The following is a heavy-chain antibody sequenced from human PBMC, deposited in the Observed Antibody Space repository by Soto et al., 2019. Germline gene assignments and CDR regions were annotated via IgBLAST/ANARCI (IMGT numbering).Heavy chain of an antibody. CDR1: GGSVNSGGYY. D-gene: IGHD2-8*01. J-gene: IGHJ4*02. Sequence: ASETLSLTCTVSGGSVNSGGYYWSWIRQPPGKGLEWIGFIFYNGGTSYNPSLGSRVTISADTSKTLFSLNLNFVAAADTAVYYWARGDHGPRRFYFDTWGQGTLVTVSS. CDR2: IFYNGGT. V-gene: IGHV4-61*03. CDR3: ARGDHGPRRFYFDT.